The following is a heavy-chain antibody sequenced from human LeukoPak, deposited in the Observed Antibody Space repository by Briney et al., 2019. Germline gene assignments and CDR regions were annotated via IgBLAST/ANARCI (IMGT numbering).Heavy chain of an antibody. CDR2: MNPNSGNT. D-gene: IGHD6-13*01. V-gene: IGHV1-8*01. CDR1: GYTFTSYD. Sequence: GASVKVSCKASGYTFTSYDINWVRQATGQGLEWMGWMNPNSGNTGYAQKFQGRVTMTRNTSISTAYMELSSLRSEDTAVYYCASSRSGWYGMIYNWFDPWGQGTLVTVSS. CDR3: ASSRSGWYGMIYNWFDP. J-gene: IGHJ5*02.